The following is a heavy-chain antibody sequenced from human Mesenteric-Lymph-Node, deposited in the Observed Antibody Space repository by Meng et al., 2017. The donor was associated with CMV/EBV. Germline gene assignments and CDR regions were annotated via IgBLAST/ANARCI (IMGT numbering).Heavy chain of an antibody. CDR2: IYYSGST. J-gene: IGHJ6*02. V-gene: IGHV4-61*01. D-gene: IGHD6-13*01. Sequence: SETLSLTCTVSGGSVSSGSYYWSWIRQPPGKGLEWIGYIYYSGSTNYNPSLKSRVTISVDTSKNQFSLKLSSVTAADTAVYYCARSKGSSWSAYYYGMDVWGQGTTVTVSS. CDR3: ARSKGSSWSAYYYGMDV. CDR1: GGSVSSGSYY.